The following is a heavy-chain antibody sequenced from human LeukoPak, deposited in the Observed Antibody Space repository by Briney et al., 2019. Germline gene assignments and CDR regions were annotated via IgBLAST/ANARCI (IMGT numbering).Heavy chain of an antibody. CDR2: IIPIFGTA. CDR1: GGTFSSYA. V-gene: IGHV1-69*13. Sequence: ASVKVSCKASGGTFSSYAISWVRQAPGQGLEWMGGIIPIFGTANYAQKFQGRVTITADESTSTAYMELSSLRSEDTAVYYCARVPKYSYTPFDYWGQGTLVTVSS. CDR3: ARVPKYSYTPFDY. J-gene: IGHJ4*02. D-gene: IGHD5-18*01.